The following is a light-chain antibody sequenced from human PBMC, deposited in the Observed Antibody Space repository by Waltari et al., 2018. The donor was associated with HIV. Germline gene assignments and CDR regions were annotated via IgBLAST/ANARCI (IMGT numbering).Light chain of an antibody. CDR2: DAS. CDR1: QSVSSN. CDR3: QQYNNWRT. Sequence: DIVMTQSPVTLSVSPGERATLSCRASQSVSSNLAWYQQKPGQAPRLVIYDASTRATGIPARFSGSGSGTEFTLTISSLQSEDFAIYYCQQYNNWRTFGQGTKVEIK. V-gene: IGKV3-15*01. J-gene: IGKJ1*01.